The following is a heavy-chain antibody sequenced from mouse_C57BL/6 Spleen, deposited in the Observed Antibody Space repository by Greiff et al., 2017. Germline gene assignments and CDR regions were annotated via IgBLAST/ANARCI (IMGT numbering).Heavy chain of an antibody. Sequence: EVKLVESGGGLVKPGGSLKLSCAASGFTFSSYTMSWVRQTPEKRLEWVATISGGGGNTYYPDSVKGRFTISRDNAKNTLYLQMSSLRSEDTALYYCARRHYYGSSVYFDYWGQGTTLTVSS. J-gene: IGHJ2*01. CDR1: GFTFSSYT. CDR2: ISGGGGNT. V-gene: IGHV5-9*01. CDR3: ARRHYYGSSVYFDY. D-gene: IGHD1-1*01.